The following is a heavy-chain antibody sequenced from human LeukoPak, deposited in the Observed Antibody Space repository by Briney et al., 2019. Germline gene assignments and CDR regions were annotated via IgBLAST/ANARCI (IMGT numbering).Heavy chain of an antibody. J-gene: IGHJ3*02. D-gene: IGHD2-21*02. Sequence: GGSLRLSCAASGVTFDDYAMHWVRQAPGKGLEWVSGISWNSGSIAYADSVKGRFTISRDNAKNSLYLQMNSLRAEDTALYYCAKDVTAAAGADAFDIWGQGTMVTVSS. V-gene: IGHV3-9*01. CDR3: AKDVTAAAGADAFDI. CDR1: GVTFDDYA. CDR2: ISWNSGSI.